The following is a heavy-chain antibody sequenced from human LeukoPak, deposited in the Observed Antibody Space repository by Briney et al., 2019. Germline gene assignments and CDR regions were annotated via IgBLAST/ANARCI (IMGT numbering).Heavy chain of an antibody. J-gene: IGHJ3*02. CDR1: GFTFSDYY. CDR2: ISSSGSTI. V-gene: IGHV3-11*01. Sequence: GGSLRLSCAASGFTFSDYYMSWIRQAPGKGLEWVSYISSSGSTIYYADSVEGRFTISRDNAKNSLYLQMNSLRAEDTAVYYCARETSPDDAFDIWGQGTMVTVSS. CDR3: ARETSPDDAFDI.